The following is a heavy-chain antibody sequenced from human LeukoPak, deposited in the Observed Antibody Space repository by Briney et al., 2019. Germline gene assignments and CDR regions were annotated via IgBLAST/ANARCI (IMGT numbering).Heavy chain of an antibody. J-gene: IGHJ4*02. CDR2: IYYSGST. CDR3: ARRNLNGGDYFDY. D-gene: IGHD1-1*01. V-gene: IGHV4-59*08. CDR1: GGSISSYY. Sequence: SETLSLTCTVSGGSISSYYWSWIRQPPGKGLEWIGCIYYSGSTNYNPSLKSRVTISVDTSKNQFSLKLSSVTAADTAVYYCARRNLNGGDYFDYWGQGTLVTVSS.